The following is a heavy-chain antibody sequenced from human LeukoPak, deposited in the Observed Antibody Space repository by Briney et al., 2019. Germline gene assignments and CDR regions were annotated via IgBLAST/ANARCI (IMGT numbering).Heavy chain of an antibody. V-gene: IGHV4-59*11. J-gene: IGHJ4*02. Sequence: SETLSLTCTVSGGSIENHYWSWIRQPPGKGLEWIGYIYYSGFTNYNPSFRSRVTISVDMSKTQFSLKVNSVTAADTAVYYCASTTIFGVVTFDYWGQGTLVTVSS. CDR2: IYYSGFT. D-gene: IGHD3-3*01. CDR3: ASTTIFGVVTFDY. CDR1: GGSIENHY.